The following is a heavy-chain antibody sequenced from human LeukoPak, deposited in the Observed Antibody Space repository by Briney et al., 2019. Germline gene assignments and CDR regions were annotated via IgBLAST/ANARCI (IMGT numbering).Heavy chain of an antibody. CDR1: GGSISSYY. V-gene: IGHV4-59*08. Sequence: SETLSLTCTVSGGSISSYYWSWIRQPPGKGLEWIGYIYYSGSTNYNPSLKSRVTISVDTSKNQFSLKLSSVTAADTAVYYCARSRAPVVGSRTNWFDPWGQGTLVTVSS. CDR2: IYYSGST. D-gene: IGHD1-26*01. CDR3: ARSRAPVVGSRTNWFDP. J-gene: IGHJ5*02.